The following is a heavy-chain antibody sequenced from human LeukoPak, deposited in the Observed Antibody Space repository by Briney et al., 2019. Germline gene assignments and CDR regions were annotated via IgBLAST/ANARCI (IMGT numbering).Heavy chain of an antibody. CDR1: GGSISSSSYY. J-gene: IGHJ5*02. D-gene: IGHD1-1*01. Sequence: SETLSLTCTVSGGSISSSSYYWGWIRQPPGTGLEWIGSIYYSGSTYYNPSLKSRVTISVDTSKNQFSLKLSSVTAADTAVYYCAKGADWRFDPWGQGTLVTVSS. CDR3: AKGADWRFDP. CDR2: IYYSGST. V-gene: IGHV4-39*07.